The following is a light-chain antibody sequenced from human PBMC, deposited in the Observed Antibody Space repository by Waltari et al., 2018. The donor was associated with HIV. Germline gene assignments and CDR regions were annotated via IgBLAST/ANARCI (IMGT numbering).Light chain of an antibody. CDR3: ATWDRSLSRGI. CDR2: ENY. J-gene: IGLJ2*01. Sequence: QSVLTQPPSVSAAPRQKVTISCSGSSSNIGNNYVSWYQQLPGTAPKLLIYENYKRPSGIPERFSGSKSGTSATLGITGLQTGDEADYYCATWDRSLSRGIFGGGTRLTVL. V-gene: IGLV1-51*01. CDR1: SSNIGNNY.